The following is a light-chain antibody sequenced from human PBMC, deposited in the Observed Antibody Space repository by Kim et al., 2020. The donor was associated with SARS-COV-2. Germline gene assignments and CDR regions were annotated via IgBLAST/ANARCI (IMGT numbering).Light chain of an antibody. J-gene: IGKJ4*01. V-gene: IGKV3-20*01. CDR1: QSISSAL. Sequence: FPGETASPSCRASQSISSALLAWYKQRPGQAPRLLMSGASIRATGIPDRFSGSGSGTDFTLTISRLETDDFAVYYCQQYGTTPLTFGGGTKVDIK. CDR2: GAS. CDR3: QQYGTTPLT.